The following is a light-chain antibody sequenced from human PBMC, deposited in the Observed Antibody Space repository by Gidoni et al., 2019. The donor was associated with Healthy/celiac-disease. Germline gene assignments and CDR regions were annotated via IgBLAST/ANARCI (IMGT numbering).Light chain of an antibody. CDR1: QSISSY. CDR2: AAS. Sequence: DIQMTQSPSSLSASVGDSVTITCRASQSISSYLNCYQQKPGKAPKLLIYAASSLQSGVPSRFSGSGSGTDFTLTISSLQPEDFATYYCQQSYSTPLYTFGQGTKLEIK. J-gene: IGKJ2*01. CDR3: QQSYSTPLYT. V-gene: IGKV1-39*01.